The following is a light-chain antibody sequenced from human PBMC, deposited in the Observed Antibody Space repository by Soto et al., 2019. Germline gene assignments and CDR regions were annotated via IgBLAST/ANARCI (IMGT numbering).Light chain of an antibody. CDR1: QSLTSNY. CDR3: QQYDSSPYT. V-gene: IGKV3-20*01. Sequence: EIVLTQSPGTLSLSPGDRATLSCRASQSLTSNYLAWYQQRPGQAPSLLISGASTMATGIPDRFGGTGSGTDFTLTISRLEPEDFAVYYCQQYDSSPYTFGQWTKVEIK. CDR2: GAS. J-gene: IGKJ2*01.